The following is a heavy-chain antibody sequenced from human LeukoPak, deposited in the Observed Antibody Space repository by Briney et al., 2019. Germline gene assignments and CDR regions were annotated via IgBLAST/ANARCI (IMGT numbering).Heavy chain of an antibody. D-gene: IGHD6-19*01. CDR3: ARRSGIAVAAVGY. CDR2: MNPNSGNT. V-gene: IGHV1-8*01. CDR1: GYTFTSYD. J-gene: IGHJ4*02. Sequence: GASVKVSCKASGYTFTSYDINWVRQATGQGLEWMGWMNPNSGNTGYAQKFQGRVTMTRNTSISTAYMELSSLRSEDTAVHYCARRSGIAVAAVGYWGQGTLVTVSS.